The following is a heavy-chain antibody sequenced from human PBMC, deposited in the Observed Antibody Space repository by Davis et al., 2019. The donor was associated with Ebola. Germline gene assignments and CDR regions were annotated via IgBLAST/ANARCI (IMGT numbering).Heavy chain of an antibody. CDR2: INPSGGTT. J-gene: IGHJ4*02. CDR1: GYTFNIYY. V-gene: IGHV1-46*02. CDR3: ASPGIAAGAPWY. Sequence: AASVKVSCKASGYTFNIYYMYWVRQAPGQGLEWMGIINPSGGTTSYAQKFQGRVTLTRDTSTSTVYMELISLRSEDTAVYYCASPGIAAGAPWYWGQGTLVTVSS. D-gene: IGHD6-13*01.